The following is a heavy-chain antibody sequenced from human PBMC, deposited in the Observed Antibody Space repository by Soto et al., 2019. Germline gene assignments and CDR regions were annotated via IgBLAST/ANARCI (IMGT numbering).Heavy chain of an antibody. V-gene: IGHV4-30-4*01. CDR1: GDSINSGDYY. D-gene: IGHD3-22*01. Sequence: SSETLSLTCTVSGDSINSGDYYWSWIRQPPGKGLEWIGYIDYSGGTYYNPSLKSRVTISVDTSKNQFSLKLSSVTAADTAVYYCTRTQYYYDSSGYHNWFDPWGQGTLVT. CDR3: TRTQYYYDSSGYHNWFDP. CDR2: IDYSGGT. J-gene: IGHJ5*02.